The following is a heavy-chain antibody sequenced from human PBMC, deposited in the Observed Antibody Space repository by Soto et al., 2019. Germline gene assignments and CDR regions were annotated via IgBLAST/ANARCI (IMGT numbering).Heavy chain of an antibody. CDR3: ARGSWNIAVAGTSYYYGMDV. V-gene: IGHV4-34*01. J-gene: IGHJ6*02. Sequence: TSETLSLTCAVYGGSFSGYYWSWIRQPPGKGVEWIGEINHSGSTNYNPSLKSRVTISVDTSKNQFSLKLSSVTAADTAVYYCARGSWNIAVAGTSYYYGMDVWGQGTTVTVSS. D-gene: IGHD6-19*01. CDR1: GGSFSGYY. CDR2: INHSGST.